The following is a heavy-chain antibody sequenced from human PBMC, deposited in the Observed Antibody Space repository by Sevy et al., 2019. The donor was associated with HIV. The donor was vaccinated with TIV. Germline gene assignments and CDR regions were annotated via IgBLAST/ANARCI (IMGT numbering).Heavy chain of an antibody. CDR2: IYYSGST. CDR3: ARREGYYYDISGYYYFDY. J-gene: IGHJ4*02. Sequence: SETLSLTCTVSGGSISSSSYYWGWIRQPPGKGLEWIGSIYYSGSTYYNPSLKSRVTISVDTSKNQFSLKLSSVTAADTAVYYCARREGYYYDISGYYYFDYWGQGTLVTVSS. V-gene: IGHV4-39*01. CDR1: GGSISSSSYY. D-gene: IGHD3-22*01.